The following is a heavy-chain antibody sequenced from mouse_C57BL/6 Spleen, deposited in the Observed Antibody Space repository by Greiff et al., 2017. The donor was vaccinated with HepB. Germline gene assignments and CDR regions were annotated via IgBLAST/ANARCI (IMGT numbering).Heavy chain of an antibody. D-gene: IGHD1-1*02. CDR3: AKGWDWYFDV. CDR2: IYPGDGDT. J-gene: IGHJ1*03. CDR1: GYAFSSSW. V-gene: IGHV1-82*01. Sequence: QQSGPELVKPGASVKISCKASGYAFSSSWMNWVKQRTGKGLEWIGRIYPGDGDTNYNGKFKGKATLTADKSSSTAYMQLSSLTSEDSAVYFCAKGWDWYFDVWGTGTTVTVSS.